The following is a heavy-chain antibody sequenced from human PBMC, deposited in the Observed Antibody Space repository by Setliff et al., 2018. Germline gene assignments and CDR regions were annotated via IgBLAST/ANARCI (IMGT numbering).Heavy chain of an antibody. D-gene: IGHD4-17*01. CDR3: ARGGRDNGDYVYIQH. V-gene: IGHV4-39*01. CDR1: GGSISSSIYF. Sequence: SETLSLTCNVSGGSISSSIYFWGWIRQPPGKGLEWIGNIYYSGSTYYSPSLKSRVTISVDTSKNQFSLKLTSVTAADTAIYYCARGGRDNGDYVYIQHWGQGTLVTVSS. CDR2: IYYSGST. J-gene: IGHJ1*01.